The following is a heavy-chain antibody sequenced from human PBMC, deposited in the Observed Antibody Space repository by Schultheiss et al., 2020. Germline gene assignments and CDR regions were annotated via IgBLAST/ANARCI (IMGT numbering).Heavy chain of an antibody. Sequence: SVKVSCKASGFTFTSSAMQWVRQARGQRLEWIGWIVVGSGNTNYAQKFQERVTITRDMSTSTAYMELSSLRSEDTAVYYCVAGYSSSWNGAFDYWGQGTLVIVAS. V-gene: IGHV1-58*02. CDR2: IVVGSGNT. CDR3: VAGYSSSWNGAFDY. J-gene: IGHJ4*02. D-gene: IGHD6-13*01. CDR1: GFTFTSSA.